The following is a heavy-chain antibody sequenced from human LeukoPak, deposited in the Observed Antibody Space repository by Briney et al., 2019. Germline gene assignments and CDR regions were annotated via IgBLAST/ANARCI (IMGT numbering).Heavy chain of an antibody. CDR3: AKENSNYAYFDY. J-gene: IGHJ4*02. D-gene: IGHD4-11*01. Sequence: GGSLRLSCAASGFTFSDYYMSWIRQAPGKGLEWVSYISSSGSTIYYADSVKGRFTISRDNAKNSLYLQMNSLRAEDMALYYCAKENSNYAYFDYWGQGTLVTVSS. CDR1: GFTFSDYY. V-gene: IGHV3-11*01. CDR2: ISSSGSTI.